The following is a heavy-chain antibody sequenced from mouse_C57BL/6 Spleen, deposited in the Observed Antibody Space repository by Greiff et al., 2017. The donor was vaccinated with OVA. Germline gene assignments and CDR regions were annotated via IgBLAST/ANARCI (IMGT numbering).Heavy chain of an antibody. V-gene: IGHV1-80*01. CDR1: GYAFSSYW. J-gene: IGHJ4*01. CDR3: AKGVQGYAMDY. CDR2: IFPGDGDT. D-gene: IGHD2-14*01. Sequence: QVQLQQSGADLVKPGASVKISCKASGYAFSSYWMNWVQQSPGKGLEWIGEIFPGDGDTNYNGKFKGKATLTADNSSSTVYMQLSSLTSEDSAVYFCAKGVQGYAMDYWGQGTSVTVSS.